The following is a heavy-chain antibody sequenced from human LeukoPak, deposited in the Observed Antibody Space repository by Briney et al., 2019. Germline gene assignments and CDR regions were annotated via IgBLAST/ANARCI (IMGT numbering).Heavy chain of an antibody. CDR1: GGSISSYY. D-gene: IGHD6-19*01. Sequence: SETLSLTCTVSGGSISSYYWSWIRQPAGKGLEWIGRIYTSGSTNDNPSLKSRVTMSVDTSKNQFSLKLSSVTAADTAVYYCARDSFSYSSGIDFDYWGQGTLVTVSS. J-gene: IGHJ4*02. V-gene: IGHV4-4*07. CDR2: IYTSGST. CDR3: ARDSFSYSSGIDFDY.